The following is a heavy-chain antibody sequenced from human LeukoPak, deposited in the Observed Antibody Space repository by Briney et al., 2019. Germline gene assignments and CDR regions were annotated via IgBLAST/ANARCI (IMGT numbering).Heavy chain of an antibody. Sequence: NTSETLSLTCTVSGGSISSGGYYWSWIRQHPGKGLEWIGYIYYSGSTYYNPSLKSRVTISVDTSKNQFSLKLSSVTAADTAVYYCARVRSSWYAEDLKAFDIWGQGTMVTVSS. CDR1: GGSISSGGYY. V-gene: IGHV4-31*03. J-gene: IGHJ3*02. D-gene: IGHD6-13*01. CDR3: ARVRSSWYAEDLKAFDI. CDR2: IYYSGST.